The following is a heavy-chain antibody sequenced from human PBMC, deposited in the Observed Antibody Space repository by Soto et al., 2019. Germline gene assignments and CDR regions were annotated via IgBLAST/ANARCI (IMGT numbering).Heavy chain of an antibody. CDR1: GVTYSSYA. CDR2: IIPIFGTS. CDR3: ARCVYEYPKRRAFDY. V-gene: IGHV1-69*13. D-gene: IGHD3-16*01. J-gene: IGHJ4*02. Sequence: ASVKVSCEACGVTYSSYAISSVQQATEQGLEWVGGIIPIFGTSIYAQKFQGRFTITADESTSSAYMELSGLSSEDTDAYYCARCVYEYPKRRAFDYWGQETVDTGST.